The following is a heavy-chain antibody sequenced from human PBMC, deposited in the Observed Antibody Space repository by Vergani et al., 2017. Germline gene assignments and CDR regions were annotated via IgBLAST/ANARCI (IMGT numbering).Heavy chain of an antibody. D-gene: IGHD3-9*01. CDR2: ITPQNGGT. CDR1: GYYFTENY. V-gene: IGHV1-2*02. Sequence: QVQLVQSGAEVKKPGAAVKVSCKASGYYFTENYLHWVRQAPGQGLEWMGRITPQNGGTQYAEKFKGRVTMTRDTSITTAYMELTSLTSDDPAVYYCVRGGTVDWLSTWGQGTLVTVSS. J-gene: IGHJ5*02. CDR3: VRGGTVDWLST.